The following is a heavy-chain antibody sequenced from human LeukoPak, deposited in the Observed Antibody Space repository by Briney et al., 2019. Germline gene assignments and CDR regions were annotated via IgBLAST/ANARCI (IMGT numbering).Heavy chain of an antibody. D-gene: IGHD3-10*01. CDR3: ARDSSDMVRGVINYYYYYMDV. CDR2: IYYSGST. Sequence: SETLALTCTVSGRSISSYYWSWIRHPPGKGLEWMGYIYYSGSTNYNPSLKSRVTISVDTSKNQLSLKLSSVTAADTAVYYCARDSSDMVRGVINYYYYYMDVWSKGTTVTVPS. CDR1: GRSISSYY. V-gene: IGHV4-59*01. J-gene: IGHJ6*03.